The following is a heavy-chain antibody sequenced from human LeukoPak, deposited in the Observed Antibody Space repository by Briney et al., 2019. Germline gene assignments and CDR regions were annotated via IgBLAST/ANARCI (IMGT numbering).Heavy chain of an antibody. CDR1: GFTFDDYA. J-gene: IGHJ4*02. V-gene: IGHV3-9*01. CDR2: ISWNSGSI. Sequence: PGGSLRLSCAASGFTFDDYAMHWVRQAPGKGLEWVSGISWNSGSIGYADSVKGRLTISRDNAKTSLYLQMNSLRAEDTALYYCAKDLGPGSMATSPGFDYWGQGTLVTVSS. D-gene: IGHD5-24*01. CDR3: AKDLGPGSMATSPGFDY.